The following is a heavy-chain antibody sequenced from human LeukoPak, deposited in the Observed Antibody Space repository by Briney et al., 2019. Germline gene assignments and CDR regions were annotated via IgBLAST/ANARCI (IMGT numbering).Heavy chain of an antibody. CDR1: GFTFSVYE. D-gene: IGHD3-16*01. J-gene: IGHJ3*02. V-gene: IGHV3-48*03. Sequence: GGSLRLSCAASGFTFSVYEMNWVRRAPGKGLEWLSYIGSSGNPKFYADSVKGRFTISRDNAKSSLYLEMNSLRAEDTAFYYCGGEGGGASPGAFDIWGQGTLVTVSS. CDR3: GGEGGGASPGAFDI. CDR2: IGSSGNPK.